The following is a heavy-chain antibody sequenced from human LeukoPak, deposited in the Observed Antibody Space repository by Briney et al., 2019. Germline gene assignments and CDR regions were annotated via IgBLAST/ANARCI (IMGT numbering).Heavy chain of an antibody. CDR2: ICGIGGCT. Sequence: GWSLRLSCAASAFTFNTYAIYWVRQAPGKGLAWVSGICGIGGCTYYSDSVKGRFTISRDNSKNTVYLQMNSLTADDTAVYYCAKTTVGYSSGRYPGWPADCWGQGTLVTVSP. CDR3: AKTTVGYSSGRYPGWPADC. J-gene: IGHJ4*02. D-gene: IGHD6-19*01. CDR1: AFTFNTYA. V-gene: IGHV3-23*01.